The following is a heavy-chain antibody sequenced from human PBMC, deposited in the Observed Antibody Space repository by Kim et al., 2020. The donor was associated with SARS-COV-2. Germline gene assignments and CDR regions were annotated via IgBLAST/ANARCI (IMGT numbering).Heavy chain of an antibody. V-gene: IGHV3-23*03. CDR2: IYTDGSRT. J-gene: IGHJ4*02. CDR3: ARVLFAEWPVVG. CDR1: GFAFSNYP. D-gene: IGHD3-10*02. Sequence: GGSLRLSCVASGFAFSNYPMIWVRQPPGKGLEWVSLIYTDGSRTFYADPVKGRFIISRDNSRRTLHLQMNSLRADDTAVYYCARVLFAEWPVVGWGQGSLVIVSS.